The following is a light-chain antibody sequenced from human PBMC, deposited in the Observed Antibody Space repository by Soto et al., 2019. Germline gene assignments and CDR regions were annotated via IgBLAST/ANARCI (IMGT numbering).Light chain of an antibody. CDR2: SAS. CDR3: QQSYSTPTWT. Sequence: DIQLTHSPSSLSASVGDRVTITCRVSQGISSYLNWYRQKPGKVLKLLIYSASNLQSGVPSRFSGSGSGTDFTLTISSLQPEDFATYYCQQSYSTPTWTFGQGTKVDIK. CDR1: QGISSY. J-gene: IGKJ1*01. V-gene: IGKV1-39*01.